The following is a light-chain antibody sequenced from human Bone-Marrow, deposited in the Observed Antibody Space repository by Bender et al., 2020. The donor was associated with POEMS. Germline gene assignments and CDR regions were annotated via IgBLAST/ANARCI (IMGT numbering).Light chain of an antibody. CDR2: GND. V-gene: IGLV1-44*01. Sequence: QSVLTQPPSASGTPGQRVTISCSGSSSNIGGNAVNWWQQLPGTAPKLLIYGNDQRPSGVPDRFCGSKSATSASLAISGLQYEDEADYFCSASDGVLNGWVFGGGTELTVL. J-gene: IGLJ3*02. CDR3: SASDGVLNGWV. CDR1: SSNIGGNA.